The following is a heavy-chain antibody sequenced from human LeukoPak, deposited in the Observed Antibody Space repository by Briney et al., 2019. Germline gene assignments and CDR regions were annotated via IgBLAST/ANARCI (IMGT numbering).Heavy chain of an antibody. CDR1: GYTFTSYD. V-gene: IGHV1-8*03. CDR3: ARSHSGSCLQNWFDP. J-gene: IGHJ5*02. Sequence: ASVKVSCKASGYTFTSYDINWVRQATGQGLEWMGWMNPNSGNTGYAQKFQGRVTITRNTSISTAYMELSSLRSEDTAVYYCARSHSGSCLQNWFDPWGQGTLVTVSS. D-gene: IGHD1-26*01. CDR2: MNPNSGNT.